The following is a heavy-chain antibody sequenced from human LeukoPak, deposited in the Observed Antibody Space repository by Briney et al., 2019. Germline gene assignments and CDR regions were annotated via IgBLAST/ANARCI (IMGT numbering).Heavy chain of an antibody. CDR3: ATSGSLPWPFDP. CDR1: GYTFTGYN. Sequence: ASVKVSCKASGYTFTGYNMHWVRQAPGQGLEWMGWINPNSVGTNYAQKFQGRVTMTRDTSISTAYMGLSRLRSDDTAVYYCATSGSLPWPFDPWGQGTLVTVSS. D-gene: IGHD1-26*01. CDR2: INPNSVGT. J-gene: IGHJ5*02. V-gene: IGHV1-2*02.